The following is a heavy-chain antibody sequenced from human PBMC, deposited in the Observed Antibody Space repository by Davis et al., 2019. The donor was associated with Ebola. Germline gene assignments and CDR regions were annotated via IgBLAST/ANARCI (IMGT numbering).Heavy chain of an antibody. V-gene: IGHV4-59*04. Sequence: SETLSLTCTVSGGSISSYYWSWIRQPPGKGLEWIGYIYYSGSTYYNPSLKSRVTISVDTSKNQFSLKLSSVTAADTAVYYCARDGDYRGTYFDYWGQGTLVTVSS. J-gene: IGHJ4*02. CDR3: ARDGDYRGTYFDY. D-gene: IGHD4-17*01. CDR2: IYYSGST. CDR1: GGSISSYY.